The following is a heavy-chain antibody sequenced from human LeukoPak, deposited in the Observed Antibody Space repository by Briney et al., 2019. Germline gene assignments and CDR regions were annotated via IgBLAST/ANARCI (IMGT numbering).Heavy chain of an antibody. Sequence: SETLSLTCTVSGGSISSGDYYWSWIRQPPGKGLEWIGYIYYSGSTYYNPSLKSRVTISVDTSKNQFSLKLNSVTAADTAVYYCARTEWSYFDYWGQGTLVTVSS. J-gene: IGHJ4*02. V-gene: IGHV4-30-4*01. D-gene: IGHD2-8*01. CDR3: ARTEWSYFDY. CDR2: IYYSGST. CDR1: GGSISSGDYY.